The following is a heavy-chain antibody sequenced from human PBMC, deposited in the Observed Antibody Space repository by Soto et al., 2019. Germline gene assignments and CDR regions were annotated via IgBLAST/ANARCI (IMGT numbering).Heavy chain of an antibody. CDR2: IYSSGST. V-gene: IGHV4-4*07. J-gene: IGHJ3*02. Sequence: QVQLQESGPGLVKPSETLSLTCTVSGGSISGYYWSWIRQPAGKGLEWIGRIYSSGSTNDNPSLQSRASMPVTTSRNQFSLGLNSVTAANTAVYYCGRREGVGGGHDIWGQGTMVTVSS. D-gene: IGHD1-26*01. CDR1: GGSISGYY. CDR3: GRREGVGGGHDI.